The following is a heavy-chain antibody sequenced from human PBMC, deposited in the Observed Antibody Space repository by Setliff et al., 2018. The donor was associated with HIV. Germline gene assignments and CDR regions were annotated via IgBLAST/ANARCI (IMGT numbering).Heavy chain of an antibody. CDR2: IHYTGST. CDR3: VCSPRWRFVDY. J-gene: IGHJ4*02. CDR1: GGSISGSNYV. V-gene: IGHV4-39*01. D-gene: IGHD2-21*01. Sequence: SETLSLTCTVFGGSISGSNYVWGWIRQTPRKGLEWIGTIHYTGSTYYNPSLESRITISVDTSKNQFSLRLNSVSAADTAVYYCVCSPRWRFVDYWGQGMLVTVSS.